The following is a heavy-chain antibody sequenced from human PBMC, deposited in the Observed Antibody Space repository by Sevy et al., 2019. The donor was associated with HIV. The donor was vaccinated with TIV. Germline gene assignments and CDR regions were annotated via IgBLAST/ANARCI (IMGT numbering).Heavy chain of an antibody. CDR3: TRLYYDSSGYYKNFDY. Sequence: GESLKISCAASGFTFSGSAMHWVRQASGKGLEWVGRIRSKANSYATAYAASVKGRFTISRDDSKNTAYLQMNSLKTEDTAVYYCTRLYYDSSGYYKNFDYWGQGTLVTVSS. V-gene: IGHV3-73*01. D-gene: IGHD3-22*01. CDR2: IRSKANSYAT. CDR1: GFTFSGSA. J-gene: IGHJ4*02.